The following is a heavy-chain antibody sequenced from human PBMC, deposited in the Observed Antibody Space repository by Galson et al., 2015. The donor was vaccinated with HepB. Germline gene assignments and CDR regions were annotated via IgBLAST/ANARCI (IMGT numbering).Heavy chain of an antibody. CDR1: GFTFSSYW. CDR2: IKQDGSEK. CDR3: ARDGNNWGAFFDY. V-gene: IGHV3-7*01. D-gene: IGHD5-24*01. J-gene: IGHJ4*02. Sequence: SLRLSCAASGFTFSSYWMSWVRQAPGKGLEWVANIKQDGSEKYYVDSVKGRFTISRDNAKNSLYLQMNSLRAEDTAVYYCARDGNNWGAFFDYWGQGTLVTVSS.